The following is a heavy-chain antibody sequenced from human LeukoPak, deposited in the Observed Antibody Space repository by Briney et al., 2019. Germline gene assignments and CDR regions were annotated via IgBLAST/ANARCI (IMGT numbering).Heavy chain of an antibody. CDR3: AKSPGREYDFWSATE. V-gene: IGHV3-21*04. D-gene: IGHD3-3*01. CDR2: ISSSSSYI. Sequence: PGGSLRLSCAASGFTFSSYSINWVRQAPGKGLEWVSSISSSSSYIYYADSVKGRFTISRDNAKNSLYLQMNSLRAEDTAVYYCAKSPGREYDFWSATEWGQGTLVIVSS. J-gene: IGHJ4*02. CDR1: GFTFSSYS.